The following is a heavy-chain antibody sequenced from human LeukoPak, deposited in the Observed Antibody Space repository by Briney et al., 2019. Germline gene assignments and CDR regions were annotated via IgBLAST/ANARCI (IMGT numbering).Heavy chain of an antibody. V-gene: IGHV1-69*01. Sequence: SVKVSCKASGGTFSSYAISRVRQAPGQGLEWMGGIIPIFGTANYAQKFQGRVMITADESTSTAYMELSSLRSEDTAVYYCARGADLPYYMDVWGKGTTVTVSS. J-gene: IGHJ6*03. CDR1: GGTFSSYA. CDR2: IIPIFGTA. CDR3: ARGADLPYYMDV.